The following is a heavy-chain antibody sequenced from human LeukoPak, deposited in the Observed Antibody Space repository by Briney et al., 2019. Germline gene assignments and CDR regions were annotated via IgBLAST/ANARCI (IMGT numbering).Heavy chain of an antibody. J-gene: IGHJ4*02. CDR3: ARHESGDSVPMGYFDY. D-gene: IGHD2-21*02. CDR1: GGSISSGGYY. CDR2: IYTSGST. Sequence: PSQTLSLTCTVSGGSISSGGYYWSWIRQPAGKGLEWIGRIYTSGSTNYNPSLKSRVTMSVDTSKNQFSLKLSSVTAADTAVYYCARHESGDSVPMGYFDYWGQGTLVTVSS. V-gene: IGHV4-61*02.